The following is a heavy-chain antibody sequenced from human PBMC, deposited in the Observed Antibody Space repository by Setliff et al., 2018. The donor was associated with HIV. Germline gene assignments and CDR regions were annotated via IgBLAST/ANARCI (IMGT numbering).Heavy chain of an antibody. CDR2: ITHSGST. CDR3: ARGVRDNSGWSSYYFDY. CDR1: GGSFINYY. J-gene: IGHJ4*02. D-gene: IGHD6-19*01. Sequence: SETLSLTCAVYGGSFINYYWSWIRQSPGKGLEWIGGITHSGSTNYNPSLKSRVTISVDTSKNQFSLKLTSATAADTAVYYCARGVRDNSGWSSYYFDYWGQGTLVTVSS. V-gene: IGHV4-34*01.